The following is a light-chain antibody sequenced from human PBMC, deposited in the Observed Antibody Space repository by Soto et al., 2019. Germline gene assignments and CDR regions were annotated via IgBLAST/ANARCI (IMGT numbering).Light chain of an antibody. V-gene: IGKV3-15*01. Sequence: EIVLTQSPGTLSLSSGERATLSCRASQSVSSNLAWYQQKPGQAPRLLISDASARATGIPARFSGSGSGTEFTLTVSSLQSEDFAVYYCQQYIKWPITFGQGTRLEIK. CDR2: DAS. J-gene: IGKJ5*01. CDR3: QQYIKWPIT. CDR1: QSVSSN.